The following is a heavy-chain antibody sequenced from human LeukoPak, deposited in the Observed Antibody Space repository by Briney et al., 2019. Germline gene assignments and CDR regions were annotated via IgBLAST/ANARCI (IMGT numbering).Heavy chain of an antibody. CDR1: GYSFTSYW. CDR3: ARASSSWYQNYYYYMDV. D-gene: IGHD6-13*01. V-gene: IGHV5-51*01. CDR2: IYPGDSDT. J-gene: IGHJ6*03. Sequence: GESLKISCKGSGYSFTSYWIGWVRQMPGKGLEWMGIIYPGDSDTRYSPSFQGQVTISADKSISTAYLQWSSLKASDTAVYYCARASSSWYQNYYYYMDVWGKGTTVTVSS.